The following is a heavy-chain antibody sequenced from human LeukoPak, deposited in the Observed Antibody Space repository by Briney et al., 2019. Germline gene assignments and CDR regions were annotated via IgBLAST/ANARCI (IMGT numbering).Heavy chain of an antibody. CDR1: GYTFTGYY. D-gene: IGHD3-22*01. V-gene: IGHV1-2*02. CDR2: INPNSGGT. CDR3: ARDRPLHNYHDSSGY. J-gene: IGHJ4*02. Sequence: ASVKVSCKASGYTFTGYYMHWVRQAPGQGLEWMGWINPNSGGTNYAQKFQCRVTMTRDTSISTAYMDLSRLRSDDTAVYYCARDRPLHNYHDSSGYWGQGTLVTVSS.